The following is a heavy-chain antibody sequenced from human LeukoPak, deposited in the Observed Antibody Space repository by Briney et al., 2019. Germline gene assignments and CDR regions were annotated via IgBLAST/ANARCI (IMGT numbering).Heavy chain of an antibody. D-gene: IGHD3-22*01. J-gene: IGHJ3*02. V-gene: IGHV3-53*01. Sequence: PGGSLRLSCAASGFTFDDYGMSWVRQAPGRGLEWVSVIYTGGSTYYADSVKGRFTISRDNSKNTLYLQMNSLRAEDTAVYYCARDLGRYDSNQGPLDAFDIWGQGTMVTVSS. CDR1: GFTFDDYG. CDR2: IYTGGST. CDR3: ARDLGRYDSNQGPLDAFDI.